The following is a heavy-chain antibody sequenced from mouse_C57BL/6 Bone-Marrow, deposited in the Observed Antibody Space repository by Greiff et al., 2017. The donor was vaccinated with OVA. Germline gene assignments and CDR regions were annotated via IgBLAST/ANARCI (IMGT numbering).Heavy chain of an antibody. CDR1: GFTFSDYY. D-gene: IGHD1-1*01. CDR3: ARVTTVVRFWYFDV. V-gene: IGHV5-16*01. CDR2: INYDGSST. J-gene: IGHJ1*03. Sequence: EVKLVESAGGLVQPGSSMKLSCTASGFTFSDYYMAWVRQVPEKGLEWVANINYDGSSTYYLDSLKSRFIISRDNAKNILYLQMSSLKSEDTATYYCARVTTVVRFWYFDVWGTGTTVTVSS.